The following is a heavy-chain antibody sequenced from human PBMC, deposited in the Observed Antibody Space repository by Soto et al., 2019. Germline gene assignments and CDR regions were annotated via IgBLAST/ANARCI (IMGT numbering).Heavy chain of an antibody. CDR1: GGSISSGGYY. J-gene: IGHJ6*02. CDR3: ARVVLWGNGMDV. CDR2: IYYSGST. Sequence: SETLSLTCTVSGGSISSGGYYWSWIRQHPGKGLEWIGYIYYSGSTYYNPSLKSRVTISVDTSKNQFSLKLSSVTAADTAVYYCARVVLWGNGMDVWGQGTTVTVSS. D-gene: IGHD3-10*01. V-gene: IGHV4-31*03.